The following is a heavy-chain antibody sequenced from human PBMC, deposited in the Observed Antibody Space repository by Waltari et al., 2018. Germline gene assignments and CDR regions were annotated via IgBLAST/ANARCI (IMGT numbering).Heavy chain of an antibody. CDR2: ISWSDDKT. CDR3: ARELGGSAAGTDH. Sequence: EVRLVQSGGDLVQPGGSLRLSCAVSGFSLNSYSMIWVRQTPERGLEWVSYISWSDDKTEYADSVRGRFTISRDIARNSVSLQMKNLKVEDTAMYYCARELGGSAAGTDHWGQGSMVFVSS. D-gene: IGHD2-2*01. V-gene: IGHV3-48*01. CDR1: GFSLNSYS. J-gene: IGHJ1*01.